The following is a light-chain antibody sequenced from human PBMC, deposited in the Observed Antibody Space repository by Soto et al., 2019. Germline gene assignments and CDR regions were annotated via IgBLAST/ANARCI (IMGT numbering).Light chain of an antibody. CDR1: QSISSW. CDR3: QQYNSYLLT. CDR2: KAS. J-gene: IGKJ4*01. Sequence: DIQMTQSPSTLSASVGDRVTITCRASQSISSWLAWYQQKPGKAPKLLIYKASSLESGVPSRFSGSGSGTEFTLTISSLQPDDFTTYYCQQYNSYLLTFGGGTKVEIK. V-gene: IGKV1-5*03.